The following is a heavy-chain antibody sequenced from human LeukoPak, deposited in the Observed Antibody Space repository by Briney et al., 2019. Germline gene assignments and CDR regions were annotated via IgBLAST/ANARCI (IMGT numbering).Heavy chain of an antibody. CDR2: IKQDGSEK. V-gene: IGHV3-7*01. CDR3: AELGITMIGGV. CDR1: GFTFSSYW. J-gene: IGHJ6*04. D-gene: IGHD3-10*02. Sequence: GGSLRLSCVASGFTFSSYWMSWVRQAPGKGLEWVANIKQDGSEKYYVDSVKGRFTISRDNAKNTLYLQMNSLRAEDTAVYYCAELGITMIGGVWGKGTTVTISS.